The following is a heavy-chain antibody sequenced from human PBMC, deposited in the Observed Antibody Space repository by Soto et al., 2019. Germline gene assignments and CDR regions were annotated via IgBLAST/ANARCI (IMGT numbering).Heavy chain of an antibody. J-gene: IGHJ6*02. Sequence: QVQLQESGPGLVKPSETLSLTCTVSGGSISSYYWSWIRQPPGKGLEWIGYIYYSGSTNYNPSLKSRVTISVDTSKNQFSLKLSSVTAADTAVYYCARDFLRAFGEFGDYYYYYGMDVWGQGTTVTVSS. D-gene: IGHD3-10*01. CDR1: GGSISSYY. CDR2: IYYSGST. CDR3: ARDFLRAFGEFGDYYYYYGMDV. V-gene: IGHV4-59*01.